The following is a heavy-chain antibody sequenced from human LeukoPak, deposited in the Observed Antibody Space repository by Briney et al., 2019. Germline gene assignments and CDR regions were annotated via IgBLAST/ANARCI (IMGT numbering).Heavy chain of an antibody. CDR1: GFTFSSYS. D-gene: IGHD6-13*01. CDR2: ISSSSSTI. CDR3: ARGIAAAGYYFDY. J-gene: IGHJ4*02. V-gene: IGHV3-48*02. Sequence: PGGSLRLSCAASGFTFSSYSINWVRQAPGKGLEWVSYISSSSSTIYYADSVRGRFTISRDNAKNSLYLQMNSLRDEDTAVYYCARGIAAAGYYFDYWGQGTLVTVSS.